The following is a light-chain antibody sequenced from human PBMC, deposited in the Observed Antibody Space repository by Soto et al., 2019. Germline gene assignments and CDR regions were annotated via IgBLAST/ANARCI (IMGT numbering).Light chain of an antibody. CDR1: QSFSSSY. CDR3: QQYGSSSFT. Sequence: EMVLTQSPGTLSLSPGERATLSCRASQSFSSSYLAWYQQKPGQAPRLHIYGASSRATGIPDRFSGSGSGTDFTLTISRLEPDDFAVYYCQQYGSSSFTFGPGTKVHIK. J-gene: IGKJ3*01. V-gene: IGKV3-20*01. CDR2: GAS.